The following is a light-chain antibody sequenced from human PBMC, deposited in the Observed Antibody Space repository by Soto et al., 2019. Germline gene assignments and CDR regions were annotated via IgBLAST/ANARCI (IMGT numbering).Light chain of an antibody. Sequence: QSALTQPASVSGSPGQSITISCTGTSGDIGSYNRVSWYQQHPGKAPKLIIYEVTDRPSGVSNRFSGSKSGNTASLAMSGLEAEDEAEYYCSSYTNINTRAGVFAPGTKGTV. CDR3: SSYTNINTRAGV. V-gene: IGLV2-14*01. CDR2: EVT. J-gene: IGLJ1*01. CDR1: SGDIGSYNR.